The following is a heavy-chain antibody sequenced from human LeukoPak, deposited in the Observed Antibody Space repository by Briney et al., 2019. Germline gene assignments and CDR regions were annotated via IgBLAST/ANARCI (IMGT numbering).Heavy chain of an antibody. CDR1: GLTFSNSW. J-gene: IGHJ5*02. CDR3: LQYNSENT. D-gene: IGHD1-14*01. Sequence: PGGSLRLSCVAPGLTFSNSWMTWVRQAPGKGLEWVANIKKDGSETYYVDSVRGRFTVSRDNDKNSLYLEMNSLRDEDTAVYYCLQYNSENTWGQGTLVTVSS. V-gene: IGHV3-7*01. CDR2: IKKDGSET.